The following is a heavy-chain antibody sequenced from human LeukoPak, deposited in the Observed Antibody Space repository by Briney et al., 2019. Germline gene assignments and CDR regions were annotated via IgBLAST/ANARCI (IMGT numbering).Heavy chain of an antibody. D-gene: IGHD5-12*01. J-gene: IGHJ4*02. CDR1: GGSISSGGYY. CDR2: IYYSGST. CDR3: ARHYSGYEPFDY. Sequence: SETLSLTCTVSGGSISSGGYYWSWIRQPPGKGLEWIGYIYYSGSTNYNPSLKSRVTISVDTSKNQFSLKLSSVTAADTAVYYCARHYSGYEPFDYWGQGTLVTVSS. V-gene: IGHV4-61*08.